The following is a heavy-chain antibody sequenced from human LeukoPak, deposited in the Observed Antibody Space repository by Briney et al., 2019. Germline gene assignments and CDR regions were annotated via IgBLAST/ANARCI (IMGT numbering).Heavy chain of an antibody. V-gene: IGHV3-7*01. D-gene: IGHD3-10*01. J-gene: IGHJ4*02. CDR3: ARDHPVGLRLLWFGDASFYFDY. CDR2: IKQDGSEK. Sequence: PGGSLRLSCAASGLTFSNYWMSWVRQAPGKGLEWVANIKQDGSEKYYVDSVKGRFTISRDNAKYSLYLQMNSLRAEDTAVYYCARDHPVGLRLLWFGDASFYFDYWGQGTLVTVSS. CDR1: GLTFSNYW.